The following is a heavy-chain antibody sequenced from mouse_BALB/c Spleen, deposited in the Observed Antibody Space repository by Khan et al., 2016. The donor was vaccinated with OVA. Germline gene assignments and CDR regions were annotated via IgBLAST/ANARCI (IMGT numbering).Heavy chain of an antibody. Sequence: EVQLQESGPGLVKPSQSLSLTCTVTGYSITSNYAWNWIRQFPGNKLEWMGYISYSGTTSYNPSLKSRISITRDTSKNQLFLQLNSVTTEDTATYYCARGNYSGYAMDYWGQGTSVTVSS. CDR1: GYSITSNYA. CDR3: ARGNYSGYAMDY. V-gene: IGHV3-2*02. D-gene: IGHD1-1*01. J-gene: IGHJ4*01. CDR2: ISYSGTT.